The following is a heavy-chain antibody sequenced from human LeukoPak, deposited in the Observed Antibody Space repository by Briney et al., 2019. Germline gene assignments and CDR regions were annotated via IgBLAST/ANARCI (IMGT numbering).Heavy chain of an antibody. J-gene: IGHJ4*02. Sequence: QPGRSLRLSCAASGFTFSSYAMHWVRQAPGKGLEWVAVISYDGSNKYYADSVKGRFTISRDNSKNTLYLQMNSLRAEDTAVYYCARELDYWGQGTLVTVSS. CDR1: GFTFSSYA. CDR3: ARELDY. V-gene: IGHV3-30-3*01. CDR2: ISYDGSNK.